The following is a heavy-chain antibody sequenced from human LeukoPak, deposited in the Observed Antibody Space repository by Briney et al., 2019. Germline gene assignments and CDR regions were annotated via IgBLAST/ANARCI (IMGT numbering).Heavy chain of an antibody. V-gene: IGHV4-39*01. D-gene: IGHD1-26*01. Sequence: SETLSHTCTVSGGSISSSSYYWGWIRQPPGKGLEWIGSVYYSGSTYYNPSLKSRVTISVDTSKNQFSLKLSSVTAADTAVYYCARHRAVSVVGNFYFDYWGQGTLVTVSS. CDR1: GGSISSSSYY. CDR2: VYYSGST. CDR3: ARHRAVSVVGNFYFDY. J-gene: IGHJ4*02.